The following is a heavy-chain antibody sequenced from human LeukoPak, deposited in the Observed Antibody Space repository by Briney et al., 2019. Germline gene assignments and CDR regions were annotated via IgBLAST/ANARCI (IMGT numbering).Heavy chain of an antibody. Sequence: EASVKVSCKASGYTFTSYGISWVRQAPGQGLEWMGWISAYNGNTNYAQKLQGRVTMTTDTSTSTAYMELRSLRSDDTAVYYCARDRGYVSASPCDYWGQGTLVTVSS. J-gene: IGHJ4*02. D-gene: IGHD5-12*01. CDR3: ARDRGYVSASPCDY. V-gene: IGHV1-18*01. CDR1: GYTFTSYG. CDR2: ISAYNGNT.